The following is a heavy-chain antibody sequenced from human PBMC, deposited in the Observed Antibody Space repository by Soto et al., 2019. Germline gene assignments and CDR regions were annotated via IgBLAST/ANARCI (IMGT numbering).Heavy chain of an antibody. CDR3: AAIRGEYRLGGAIDI. CDR2: IIPTFGTV. Sequence: QVHLVQSGAELKKPGSSVKLSCKTSGGTLTNHAIIWVRQAPEQRLLWMGGIIPTFGTVNYSLKFQVRLTITADDKTGTASMELTYLRPEYTAVYYCAAIRGEYRLGGAIDIWGQGTVVTVSA. J-gene: IGHJ3*02. D-gene: IGHD3-16*01. CDR1: GGTLTNHA. V-gene: IGHV1-69*12.